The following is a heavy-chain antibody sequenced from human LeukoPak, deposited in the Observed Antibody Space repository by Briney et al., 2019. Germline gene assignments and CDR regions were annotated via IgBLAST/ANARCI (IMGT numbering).Heavy chain of an antibody. J-gene: IGHJ4*02. CDR3: SKGGYDYIEIAYFDY. CDR1: GFSFNNYA. V-gene: IGHV3-23*01. Sequence: PGGSLRLSCVASGFSFNNYAMNWVRQAPGKGLEWVSLIIGSSGSTFYADSVKGRFTISRDKSKNTLYLQMNSLRAEDTAVYYCSKGGYDYIEIAYFDYWGQGRLVTGSS. CDR2: IIGSSGST. D-gene: IGHD5-12*01.